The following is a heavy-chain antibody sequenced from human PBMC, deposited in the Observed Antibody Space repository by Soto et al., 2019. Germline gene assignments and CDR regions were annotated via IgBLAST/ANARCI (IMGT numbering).Heavy chain of an antibody. Sequence: SETLSLTCAVYGGSFSGYYWSWIRQPPGKGLEWIGEINHSGSTNYNPSLKSRVTISVDTSKNQFSLKLSSVTAADTAVYYCARETITIFNNWFDPWGQGTLVTVSS. V-gene: IGHV4-34*01. D-gene: IGHD3-9*01. CDR1: GGSFSGYY. CDR2: INHSGST. J-gene: IGHJ5*02. CDR3: ARETITIFNNWFDP.